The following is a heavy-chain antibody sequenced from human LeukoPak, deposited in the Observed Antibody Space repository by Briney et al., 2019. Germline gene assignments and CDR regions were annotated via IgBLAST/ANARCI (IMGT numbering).Heavy chain of an antibody. Sequence: SETLSLTCTVSGGSISSYYWSWIRQPPGKGLEWIGYIYYSGSTNYNPSLKSRVTISVDTSKNQFSLKLSSVTAADTAVYYCARADPEDIVVVPAATFDYWGQRTLVTVSS. CDR3: ARADPEDIVVVPAATFDY. CDR2: IYYSGST. V-gene: IGHV4-59*01. D-gene: IGHD2-2*01. CDR1: GGSISSYY. J-gene: IGHJ4*02.